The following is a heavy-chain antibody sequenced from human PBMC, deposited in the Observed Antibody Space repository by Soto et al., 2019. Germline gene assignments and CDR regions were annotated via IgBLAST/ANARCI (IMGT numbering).Heavy chain of an antibody. J-gene: IGHJ4*02. CDR1: GFTFSSYA. Sequence: QVQLVESGGGVVQPGRSLRLSCAASGFTFSSYAMHWVRQAPGKGLEWVAVISYDGSNKYYADSVKGRFTISRDNSKNTLYLQMNSLRAEDTAVYYCVAAKGFDYWGQGTLVTVSS. CDR2: ISYDGSNK. V-gene: IGHV3-30-3*01. CDR3: VAAKGFDY.